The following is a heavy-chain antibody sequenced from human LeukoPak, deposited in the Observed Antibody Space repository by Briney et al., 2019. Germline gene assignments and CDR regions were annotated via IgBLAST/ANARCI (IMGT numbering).Heavy chain of an antibody. Sequence: GGSLRLSCAASGFKASSRYMGWVRQAPGRGLEWVSVIYSGGSTYYADSVKGRFIISRDNLKNTVFLQVNSLRVEDTAVYYCARDYGAGYYYYLDVWGKGTTVTVSS. CDR2: IYSGGST. CDR1: GFKASSRY. CDR3: ARDYGAGYYYYLDV. J-gene: IGHJ6*03. D-gene: IGHD4/OR15-4a*01. V-gene: IGHV3-53*01.